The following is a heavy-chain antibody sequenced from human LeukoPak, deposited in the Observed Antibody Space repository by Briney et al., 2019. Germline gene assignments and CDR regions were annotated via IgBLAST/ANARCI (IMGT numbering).Heavy chain of an antibody. Sequence: SETQSLTCAVYGGSFSGYYWSWIRQPPGKGLEWIGEINHSGSTNYNPSLKSRVTISVDTSKNQFSLKLSSVTAADTAVYYCARGTQRSSWYRAEYFQHWGQGTLVTVSS. CDR3: ARGTQRSSWYRAEYFQH. V-gene: IGHV4-34*01. CDR2: INHSGST. CDR1: GGSFSGYY. D-gene: IGHD6-13*01. J-gene: IGHJ1*01.